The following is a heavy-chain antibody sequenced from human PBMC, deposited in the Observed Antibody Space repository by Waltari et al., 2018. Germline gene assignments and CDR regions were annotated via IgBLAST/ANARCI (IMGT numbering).Heavy chain of an antibody. CDR3: AKDRIAGGQLGSRFDY. V-gene: IGHV3-23*01. D-gene: IGHD6-6*01. Sequence: EVLLSESGGRLVQPGGSLTLSCVASGFTFSSSSISWVRQAPGKGLEWVSGVSGNGGGTDYADSVKGRFTLSRDNSKNILYLQMNSLRAEDTAIYYCAKDRIAGGQLGSRFDYWGQGTLVTVSS. CDR1: GFTFSSSS. CDR2: VSGNGGGT. J-gene: IGHJ4*02.